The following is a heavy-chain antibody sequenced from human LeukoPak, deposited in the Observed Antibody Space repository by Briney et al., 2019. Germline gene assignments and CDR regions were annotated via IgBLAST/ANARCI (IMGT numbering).Heavy chain of an antibody. J-gene: IGHJ4*02. V-gene: IGHV3-48*03. D-gene: IGHD2-15*01. CDR1: GFTFSSYA. Sequence: GGSLRLSCAASGFTFSSYAMSWVRQAPGKGLEWISYITNNDGTTYYADSVKGRFTISRDNAKNSLYLQMNSLRPEDTAIYYCARDRGVVVAGMGYYFDYWGQGILVTVSS. CDR2: ITNNDGTT. CDR3: ARDRGVVVAGMGYYFDY.